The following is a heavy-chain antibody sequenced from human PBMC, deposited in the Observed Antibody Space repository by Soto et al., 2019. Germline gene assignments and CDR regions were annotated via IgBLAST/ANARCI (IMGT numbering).Heavy chain of an antibody. CDR2: ISYDGSNK. D-gene: IGHD5-18*01. Sequence: GGSLRLSCAASGFTFSSYAMHWVRQAPGKGLEWVAVISYDGSNKYYADSVKGRFTISRDNSKNTLYLQMNSLRAEDTAVYYCASGPPYGYLPYWGQGTLVTVSS. CDR1: GFTFSSYA. J-gene: IGHJ4*02. CDR3: ASGPPYGYLPY. V-gene: IGHV3-30-3*01.